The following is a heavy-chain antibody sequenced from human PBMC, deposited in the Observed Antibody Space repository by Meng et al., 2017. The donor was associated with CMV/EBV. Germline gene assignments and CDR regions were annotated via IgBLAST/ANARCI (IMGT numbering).Heavy chain of an antibody. J-gene: IGHJ6*02. CDR1: GGSISSYY. CDR2: IYYSGST. D-gene: IGHD5-24*01. CDR3: ARGKDGDGYNIGNGMDV. Sequence: SETLSLTCTVSGGSISSYYWSWIRQPPGKGLEWIGYIYYSGSTNYNPSLKSRVTISVDTSKNQFSLKLSSVTAADTAVYYCARGKDGDGYNIGNGMDVWGQGTTVTVSS. V-gene: IGHV4-59*01.